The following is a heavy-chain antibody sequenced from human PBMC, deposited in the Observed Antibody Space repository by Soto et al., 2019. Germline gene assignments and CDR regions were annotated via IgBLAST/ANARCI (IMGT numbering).Heavy chain of an antibody. V-gene: IGHV3-21*01. CDR2: ISSSSSYI. J-gene: IGHJ3*02. CDR3: ARDLGGDCSSTSCHNAFDI. CDR1: GFTFSSYS. Sequence: GGSLRLSCAASGFTFSSYSMNWVRQAPGKGLEWVSSISSSSSYIYYADSVKGRFTISRDNAKNSLYLQMNSLRAEDTAVYYCARDLGGDCSSTSCHNAFDIWGQGTMVTVSS. D-gene: IGHD2-2*02.